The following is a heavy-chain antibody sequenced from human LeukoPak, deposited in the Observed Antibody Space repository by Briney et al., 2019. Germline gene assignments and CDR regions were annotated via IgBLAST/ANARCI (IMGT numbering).Heavy chain of an antibody. Sequence: GGSLRLSCVASGFPFSSYWMSWVRQAPGQGPEWVAIIKQDGSEKFYVDSVKGRFTISKDNAKNSLYLQMNSLRAEDTAVYYCAREDHSKYEYWGQGTLVTVSS. CDR1: GFPFSSYW. V-gene: IGHV3-7*01. CDR2: IKQDGSEK. D-gene: IGHD4-11*01. CDR3: AREDHSKYEY. J-gene: IGHJ4*02.